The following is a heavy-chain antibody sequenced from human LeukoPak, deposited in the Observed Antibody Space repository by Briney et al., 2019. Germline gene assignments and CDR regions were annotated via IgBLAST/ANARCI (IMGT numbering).Heavy chain of an antibody. CDR2: INPSGGST. Sequence: GASVKVSCKASGYTFTSYYMHWVRQAPGQGLEWMGIINPSGGSTSYAQKFQGRVTMTRDTSTSTVYMELSSLRSEDTAVYYCASQPPRSSGYSRGPYFDYWGQGTLVTVSS. CDR1: GYTFTSYY. CDR3: ASQPPRSSGYSRGPYFDY. J-gene: IGHJ4*02. D-gene: IGHD3-22*01. V-gene: IGHV1-46*01.